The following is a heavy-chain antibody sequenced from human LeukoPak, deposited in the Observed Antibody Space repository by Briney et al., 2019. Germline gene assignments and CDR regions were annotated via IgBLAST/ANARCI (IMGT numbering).Heavy chain of an antibody. J-gene: IGHJ5*01. V-gene: IGHV3-43*02. D-gene: IGHD3-22*01. CDR2: ISGDGGST. CDR1: GFSFDDYA. CDR3: ARESDSSGWYDS. Sequence: GGPLRLSCAAPGFSFDDYAIHWVRQAPGKGPEWVSPISGDGGSTFYADSVKGRFTNSRDNSKNSLYLQMSSLRSEDTALYYCARESDSSGWYDSWGQGTLVTVSS.